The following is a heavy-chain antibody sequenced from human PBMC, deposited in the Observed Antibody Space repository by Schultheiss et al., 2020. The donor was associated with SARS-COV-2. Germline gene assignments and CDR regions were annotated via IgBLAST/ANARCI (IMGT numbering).Heavy chain of an antibody. CDR1: GFTFSTYA. V-gene: IGHV3-23*01. CDR3: ARSVVAVAAETGWLDY. D-gene: IGHD6-19*01. J-gene: IGHJ4*02. CDR2: ISGSGGTT. Sequence: GGSLRLSCAASGFTFSTYAMSWLRQAPGKGLQWVSTISGSGGTTYYVDSVKGRFTISRDNSKTTLYLQLHSLRAEDTAVYYCARSVVAVAAETGWLDYWGQGTLVTVSS.